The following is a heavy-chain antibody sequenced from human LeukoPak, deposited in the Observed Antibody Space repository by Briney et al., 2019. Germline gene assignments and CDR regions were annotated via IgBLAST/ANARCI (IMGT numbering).Heavy chain of an antibody. V-gene: IGHV3-74*01. CDR1: GFCLSNYW. CDR2: INSDGSRP. J-gene: IGHJ1*01. Sequence: GGSLRLSWAASGFCLSNYWIYWVRQAPGKGLVWVSRINSDGSRPNYADSVQGRFSISRDNAKNTLYLQMNSLRAEDTAVYYCVRGDDPENYYAEYIQECGQGALVTVSS. CDR3: VRGDDPENYYAEYIQE. D-gene: IGHD1-26*01.